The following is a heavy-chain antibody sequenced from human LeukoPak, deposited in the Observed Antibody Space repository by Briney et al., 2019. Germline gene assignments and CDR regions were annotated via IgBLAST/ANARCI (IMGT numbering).Heavy chain of an antibody. J-gene: IGHJ5*02. CDR3: ARDQRGDYDFWSGYYTGWFDP. Sequence: PSETLSLTCTVSGGSISSGSYYWSWIRQPAGKGLEWIGRIYTSGSTNYNPSLKSRVTISVDTSKNQFSLKLSSVTAADTAVYYCARDQRGDYDFWSGYYTGWFDPWGQGTLVTVSS. D-gene: IGHD3-3*01. V-gene: IGHV4-61*02. CDR1: GGSISSGSYY. CDR2: IYTSGST.